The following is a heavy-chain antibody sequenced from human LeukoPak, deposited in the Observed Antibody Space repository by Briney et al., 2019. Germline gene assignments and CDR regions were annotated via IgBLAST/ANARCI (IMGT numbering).Heavy chain of an antibody. V-gene: IGHV1-2*02. J-gene: IGHJ6*02. Sequence: GASVKVSCKASGYLFIGQFLHWVRQAPGQGLEWMGWINPNSGDAKFAHQFQGRVPGSRDTSISTVYMELSSLTSDDTAVYYCLRARSGMDVWGQGTAVTVSS. CDR1: GYLFIGQF. CDR2: INPNSGDA. CDR3: LRARSGMDV.